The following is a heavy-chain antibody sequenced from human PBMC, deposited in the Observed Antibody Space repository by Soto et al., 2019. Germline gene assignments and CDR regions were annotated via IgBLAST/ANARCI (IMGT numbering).Heavy chain of an antibody. CDR2: ISGTVGST. V-gene: IGHV3-23*01. Sequence: GGSLRLSCAASGFTFSSYAMNWVRQAPGKGLEWVVTISGTVGSTYYADSVKGRFTISRDNSKNTLYLQMNSLRVEDTAVYYCAKDRLGGNFDYWGQGTQVTVSS. CDR3: AKDRLGGNFDY. CDR1: GFTFSSYA. J-gene: IGHJ4*02.